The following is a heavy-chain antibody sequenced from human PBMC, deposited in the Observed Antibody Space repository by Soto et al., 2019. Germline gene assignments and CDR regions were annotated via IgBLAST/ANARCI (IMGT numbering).Heavy chain of an antibody. CDR2: IYPSDSDT. D-gene: IGHD6-19*01. CDR1: GYNFAGYW. J-gene: IGHJ4*02. V-gene: IGHV5-51*01. Sequence: GESLKISCKGSGYNFAGYWIAWVRQMPGKGLELMGIIYPSDSDTRYRPSFQGQVTISADKSISSAYLQWSSLRASDTAMYYCARGAVSTRTFDYWGQGTPVTVSS. CDR3: ARGAVSTRTFDY.